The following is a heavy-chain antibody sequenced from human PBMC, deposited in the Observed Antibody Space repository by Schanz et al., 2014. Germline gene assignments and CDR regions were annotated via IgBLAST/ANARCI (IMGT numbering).Heavy chain of an antibody. CDR2: MSYDGSKK. CDR1: GFTFRNYP. CDR3: AKVGLYYYGSGFDY. J-gene: IGHJ4*02. V-gene: IGHV3-30*04. D-gene: IGHD3-10*01. Sequence: QVQLVESGGGVVQPGRSLRLSCAASGFTFRNYPMHWVRQAPGKGLEWVALMSYDGSKKYYADSVKGRFTISRDISKNTLYLQMNSLRAEDTAVYYCAKVGLYYYGSGFDYWGQGTLVTVSS.